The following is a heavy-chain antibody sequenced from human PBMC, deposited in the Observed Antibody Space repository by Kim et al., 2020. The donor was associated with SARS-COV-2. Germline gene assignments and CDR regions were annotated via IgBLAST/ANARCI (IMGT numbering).Heavy chain of an antibody. D-gene: IGHD4-17*01. J-gene: IGHJ4*02. V-gene: IGHV4-34*01. CDR2: GST. CDR3: ARPYGDADY. Sequence: GSTTPHPSLQSRVTISVDTSKNQFSLKLSSVTAAATAVYYCARPYGDADYWGQGTLVPVSS.